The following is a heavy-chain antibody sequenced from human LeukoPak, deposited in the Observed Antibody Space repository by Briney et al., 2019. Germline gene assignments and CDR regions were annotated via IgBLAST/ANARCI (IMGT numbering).Heavy chain of an antibody. CDR3: AGDWSADS. CDR2: VSDGGDSR. Sequence: QPGGSLRLSCTASGFIFSSYAMTWVRQAPGKGLEWVSAVSDGGDSRKYADSVKGRFTISRDNSKNTVYLQMNSLRAEDTAVYYCAGDWSADSWGQGILVTVSS. V-gene: IGHV3-23*01. J-gene: IGHJ4*02. CDR1: GFIFSSYA.